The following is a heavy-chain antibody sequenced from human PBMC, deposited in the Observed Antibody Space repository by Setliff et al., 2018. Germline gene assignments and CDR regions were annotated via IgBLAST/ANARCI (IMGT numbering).Heavy chain of an antibody. V-gene: IGHV4-31*03. CDR2: IYYSGST. J-gene: IGHJ4*02. D-gene: IGHD3-22*01. CDR1: GGSISSGGYY. Sequence: SETLSLTCTVSGGSISSGGYYWSWIRQHPGKGLEWIGYIYYSGSTYYNPSLKSRVTISVDTSKNQFSLKLSSVTAADTAVYYCAREAGYYDSSGPVGVPYYYWGQGTLVTVSS. CDR3: AREAGYYDSSGPVGVPYYY.